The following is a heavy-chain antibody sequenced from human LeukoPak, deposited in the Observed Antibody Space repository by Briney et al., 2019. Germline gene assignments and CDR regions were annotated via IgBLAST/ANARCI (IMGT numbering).Heavy chain of an antibody. D-gene: IGHD3-16*01. CDR3: ARALRRYKYDYPSPDY. CDR2: ISGGGDNT. CDR1: GFTFNNYP. J-gene: IGHJ4*02. V-gene: IGHV3-23*01. Sequence: GGSLRLSCAASGFTFNNYPMTWVRQAPGKGLEWVSAISGGGDNTDYADSVKGRFTISRDYSKNTLYLQMNSLRAEDTALYYCARALRRYKYDYPSPDYWGQGTLVTVSS.